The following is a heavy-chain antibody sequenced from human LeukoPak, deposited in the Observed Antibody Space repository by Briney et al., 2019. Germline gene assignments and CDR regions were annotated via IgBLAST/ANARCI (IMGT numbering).Heavy chain of an antibody. Sequence: GASVKVSCKASGYSFTDFYMHWVRQAPGQGLEWMGWINPNSGGTNYAQKFQGRVTMTRDTSISTAYMELSRLRSDDTAVYCCAREGGYSSTWSNYWGQGTLVTVSS. CDR1: GYSFTDFY. V-gene: IGHV1-2*02. D-gene: IGHD6-13*01. CDR2: INPNSGGT. J-gene: IGHJ4*02. CDR3: AREGGYSSTWSNY.